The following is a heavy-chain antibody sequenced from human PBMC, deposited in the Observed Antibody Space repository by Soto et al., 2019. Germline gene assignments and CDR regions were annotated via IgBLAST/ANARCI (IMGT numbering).Heavy chain of an antibody. CDR2: IYTSGST. V-gene: IGHV4-4*07. CDR1: GGSISSYY. CDR3: AREGSYRIVVPAAIRVYGMDV. Sequence: SETLSLTCTVSGGSISSYYWSWIRQPAGKGLEWIGRIYTSGSTNYNPSLKSRVTMSVDTSKNQFSLKLSSVTAADTAVYYCAREGSYRIVVPAAIRVYGMDVWGQGTTVTVS. D-gene: IGHD2-2*02. J-gene: IGHJ6*02.